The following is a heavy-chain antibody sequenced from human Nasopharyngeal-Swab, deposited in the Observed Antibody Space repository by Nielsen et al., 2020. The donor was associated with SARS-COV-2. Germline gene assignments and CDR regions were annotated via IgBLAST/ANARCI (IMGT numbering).Heavy chain of an antibody. CDR3: ARGVVAGTFGSWYYYGMDV. CDR2: INHSGST. J-gene: IGHJ6*02. V-gene: IGHV4-34*01. CDR1: GGSFSGYY. D-gene: IGHD6-19*01. Sequence: SETLSLTCAVYGGSFSGYYWSWIRQPPGKGLEWIGEINHSGSTNYNPSLKSRVTISVDTSKNQFSLKLSSVTAADTAVYYCARGVVAGTFGSWYYYGMDVWGQGTTVTVSS.